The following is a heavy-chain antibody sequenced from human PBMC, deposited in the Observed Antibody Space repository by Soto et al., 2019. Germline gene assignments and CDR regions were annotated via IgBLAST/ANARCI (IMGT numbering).Heavy chain of an antibody. J-gene: IGHJ6*02. CDR3: AVLGAYVCSTSCHHYRMDV. V-gene: IGHV4-61*01. D-gene: IGHD2-2*01. CDR2: IYYSGST. CDR1: GGSVSSGSYY. Sequence: PPETLSVTCSVSGGSVSSGSYYWSWIRQPPGKGLEWIGYIYYSGSTNYNPSLKSRVTISIDTSKNQFSLKLSSVTAADTAVYYCAVLGAYVCSTSCHHYRMDVWGQGSTVIVS.